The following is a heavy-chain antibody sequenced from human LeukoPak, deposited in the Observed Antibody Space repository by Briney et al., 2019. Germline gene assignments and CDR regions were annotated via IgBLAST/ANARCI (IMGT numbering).Heavy chain of an antibody. Sequence: SETLSLTCSLSGDSISRSDSYWDWIRQAPGKGLEWIGTIYYSGRTYYSPTLKSRVTMSVDRSNNQFSLNLRSVTAADTAVYYCARRRHYDGSGYLEWGQGTLLSVSS. CDR1: GDSISRSDSY. J-gene: IGHJ1*01. CDR2: IYYSGRT. CDR3: ARRRHYDGSGYLE. D-gene: IGHD3-22*01. V-gene: IGHV4-39*01.